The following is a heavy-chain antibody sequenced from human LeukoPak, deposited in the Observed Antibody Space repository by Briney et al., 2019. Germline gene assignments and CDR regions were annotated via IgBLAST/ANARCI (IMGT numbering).Heavy chain of an antibody. CDR1: GYSISSGYY. Sequence: SETLSLTCIVSGYSISSGYYWGWIRQPPGKGLEWIGSIYSGSTYYNPSLKSRVTISVDTSKNQFSLKLGSVTAADTAVYYCARAPNAGGNGAFDIWGQGTMVTVSS. D-gene: IGHD4-23*01. V-gene: IGHV4-38-2*02. CDR2: IYSGST. J-gene: IGHJ3*02. CDR3: ARAPNAGGNGAFDI.